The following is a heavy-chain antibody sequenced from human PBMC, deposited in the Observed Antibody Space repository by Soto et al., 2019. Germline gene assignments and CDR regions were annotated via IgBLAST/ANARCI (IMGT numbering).Heavy chain of an antibody. V-gene: IGHV4-34*01. Sequence: QVQLQQWGAGLLKPSETLSLTCAVYGGSFSGYYWSWIRQPPGKGLEWIGEINHSGSTNYNPSLKCGVTISLDTSKNQFSLKLSSVTAADTAVYYCARGGNKAFDIWGQGTMVTVSS. J-gene: IGHJ3*02. CDR3: ARGGNKAFDI. CDR2: INHSGST. CDR1: GGSFSGYY. D-gene: IGHD1-26*01.